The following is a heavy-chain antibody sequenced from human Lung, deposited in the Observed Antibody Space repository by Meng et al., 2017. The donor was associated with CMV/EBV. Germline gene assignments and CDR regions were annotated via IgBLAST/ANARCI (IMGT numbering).Heavy chain of an antibody. J-gene: IGHJ4*02. D-gene: IGHD2-15*01. CDR2: FVNYVDT. Sequence: QAGPGGKKPGASVGVSCKASGYTFGSYGICWVRQAPGQGLEWMGWFVNYVDTYPAPKFQGRVTMTTDTHTNTAFMELRSLTSDDTAVYYCASGTPGRSYCDYWGQGTLVTVSS. CDR1: GYTFGSYG. V-gene: IGHV1-18*01. CDR3: ASGTPGRSYCDY.